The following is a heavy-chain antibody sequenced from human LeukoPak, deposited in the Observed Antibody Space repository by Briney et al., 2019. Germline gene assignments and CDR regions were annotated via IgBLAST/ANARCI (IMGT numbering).Heavy chain of an antibody. J-gene: IGHJ4*02. Sequence: SETLSLTCTVSGGSISSYYWSWIRQPPGKGLEWIGYIYYSGSTNYNPSPKSRVTISVDTSKNQFSLKLSSVTAADTAVYYCARLVEGSGWYGYYFDYWGQGTLVTVSS. CDR2: IYYSGST. V-gene: IGHV4-59*01. D-gene: IGHD6-19*01. CDR3: ARLVEGSGWYGYYFDY. CDR1: GGSISSYY.